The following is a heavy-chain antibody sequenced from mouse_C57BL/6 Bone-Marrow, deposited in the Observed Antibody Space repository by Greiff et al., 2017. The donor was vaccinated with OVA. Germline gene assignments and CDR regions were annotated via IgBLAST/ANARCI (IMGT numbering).Heavy chain of an antibody. J-gene: IGHJ4*01. CDR1: GFTFSSYA. V-gene: IGHV5-4*03. CDR3: ARVAPDAMDY. Sequence: DVMLVESGGGLVKPGGSLKLSCAASGFTFSSYAMSWVRQTPEKRLEWVATISDGGSYTYYPDNVKGRFTISRDNAKNNLYLQMSHLKSEDTAMYYCARVAPDAMDYWGQGTSVTVSS. CDR2: ISDGGSYT.